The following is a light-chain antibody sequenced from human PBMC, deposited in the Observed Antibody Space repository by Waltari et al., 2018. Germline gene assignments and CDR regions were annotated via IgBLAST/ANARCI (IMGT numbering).Light chain of an antibody. Sequence: DIQMTQSPSSLSASVGDRVTITCRASQSISSLLNWYQQKPGKAPQVLISAASNLESGVPSRFSGSGSGTDFTLTISSLQPEDFATYYCQHSSTIPITFGGGTKVDIK. CDR2: AAS. CDR1: QSISSL. CDR3: QHSSTIPIT. J-gene: IGKJ4*01. V-gene: IGKV1-39*01.